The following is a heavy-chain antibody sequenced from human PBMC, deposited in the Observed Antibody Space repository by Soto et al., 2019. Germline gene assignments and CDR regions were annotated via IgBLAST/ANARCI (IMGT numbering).Heavy chain of an antibody. J-gene: IGHJ4*02. CDR2: IYYSGCT. CDR3: ARSVGVAAAGPFDY. V-gene: IGHV4-31*03. Sequence: QVQLQESGPGLVKPSQTLSLTCTVSGGSISSGGYYWSWIRQHPGKGLEWIGYIYYSGCTYYNPSLKSRVTISVDTSKNQCSLQLSSVTAADTAVYYCARSVGVAAAGPFDYWGQGTLGTVSS. D-gene: IGHD6-13*01. CDR1: GGSISSGGYY.